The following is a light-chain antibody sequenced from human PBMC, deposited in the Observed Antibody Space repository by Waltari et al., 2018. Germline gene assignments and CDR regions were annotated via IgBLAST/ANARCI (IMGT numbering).Light chain of an antibody. CDR1: ALPKQY. J-gene: IGLJ1*01. CDR2: KDS. CDR3: HMWDGTTDHYV. V-gene: IGLV3-25*02. Sequence: SSELTQPPSVSVSPGQTARITCFGDALPKQYANWYQQKSGQAPVQIIYKDSERPSEIPERFSGSTSGTTVTLTISGVEAGDEADYYCHMWDGTTDHYVFGTGTKVTVL.